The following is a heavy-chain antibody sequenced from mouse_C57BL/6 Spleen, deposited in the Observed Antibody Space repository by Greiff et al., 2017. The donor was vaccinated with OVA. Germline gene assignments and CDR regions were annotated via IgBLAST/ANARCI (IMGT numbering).Heavy chain of an antibody. CDR1: GFTFTDYY. J-gene: IGHJ2*01. CDR2: IRNKANGYTT. V-gene: IGHV7-3*01. CDR3: ARYRAGFDY. Sequence: EVKVEESGGGLVQPGGSLSLSCAASGFTFTDYYMSWVRQPPGQALEWLGFIRNKANGYTTEYSASVKGRFTISRDNSQSILYLQMNALRAEDSATYYCARYRAGFDYWGQGTTLTVSS.